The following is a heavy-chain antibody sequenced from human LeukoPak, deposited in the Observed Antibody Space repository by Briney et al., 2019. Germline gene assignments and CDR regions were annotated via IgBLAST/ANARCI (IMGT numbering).Heavy chain of an antibody. CDR2: INHSGST. CDR3: ARSLGDFWSGSPNFDY. V-gene: IGHV4-34*01. CDR1: GGSFSGYY. Sequence: SETLSLTCAVYGGSFSGYYWSWIRQPPGKGLEWIGEINHSGSTNYNPSLKSRVTISVDTSENQFSLKLSSVTAADTAVYYCARSLGDFWSGSPNFDYWGQGTLVTVSS. D-gene: IGHD3-3*01. J-gene: IGHJ4*02.